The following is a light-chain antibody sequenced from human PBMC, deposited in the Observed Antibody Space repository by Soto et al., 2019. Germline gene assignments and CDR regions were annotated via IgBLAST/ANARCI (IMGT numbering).Light chain of an antibody. V-gene: IGKV3-15*01. Sequence: EIVMTQSPATLSVSPGERATLSCRASQSVSSNLAWYQQKPGQAPRLLIYGASTRATGIPARFSGSGSGTEFTLTISSLQSEEFAVYYCQQYNNWPPWTVGQGTKAEIK. CDR3: QQYNNWPPWT. CDR1: QSVSSN. J-gene: IGKJ1*01. CDR2: GAS.